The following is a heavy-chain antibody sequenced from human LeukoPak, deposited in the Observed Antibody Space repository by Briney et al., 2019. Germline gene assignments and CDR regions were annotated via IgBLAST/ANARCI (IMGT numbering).Heavy chain of an antibody. CDR1: GGSISTDHY. D-gene: IGHD2-15*01. CDR2: IYHSGNA. V-gene: IGHV4-30-4*01. Sequence: SQTLSLTCTVSGGSISTDHYWTWIRQPPGKGLEWIGYIYHSGNAYYNPSLNRRVTISVDTSKNQFSLKLSSVTATDTAVYYCARRGPTYCSGGRCHGCFDPWGPGTLVTVSS. CDR3: ARRGPTYCSGGRCHGCFDP. J-gene: IGHJ5*02.